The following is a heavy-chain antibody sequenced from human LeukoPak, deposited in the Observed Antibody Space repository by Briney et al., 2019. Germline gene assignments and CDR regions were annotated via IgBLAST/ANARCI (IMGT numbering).Heavy chain of an antibody. CDR2: IYYRGNT. D-gene: IGHD6-13*01. Sequence: SETLSLTCTVSGGSITDTSYFWGSIRQPPGKGLEWIGSIYYRGNTYYSPSLKSRVTLFVDTSKNQFSLKLSSVTAADTAIYYCAIRKVAAEIDYWGQGTLVTVSS. CDR1: GGSITDTSYF. J-gene: IGHJ4*02. CDR3: AIRKVAAEIDY. V-gene: IGHV4-39*01.